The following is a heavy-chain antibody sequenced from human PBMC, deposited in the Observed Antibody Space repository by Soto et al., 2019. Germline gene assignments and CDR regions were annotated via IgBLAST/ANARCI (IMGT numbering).Heavy chain of an antibody. J-gene: IGHJ4*02. Sequence: SVKVSCKASGGTFSSYAISWVRQAPGQGLEWMGGIIPIFGTANYAQKFQGRVTITADESTSTAYMELSGLRSEDTAVYYCARGVGGSSLNDYWGQGTLVTVSS. CDR3: ARGVGGSSLNDY. CDR1: GGTFSSYA. CDR2: IIPIFGTA. D-gene: IGHD6-6*01. V-gene: IGHV1-69*13.